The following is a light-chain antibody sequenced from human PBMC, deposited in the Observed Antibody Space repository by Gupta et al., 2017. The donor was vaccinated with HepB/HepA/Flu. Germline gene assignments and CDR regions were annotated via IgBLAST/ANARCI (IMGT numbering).Light chain of an antibody. CDR2: KVS. CDR3: EQREHFPCT. CDR1: QSLVHSDGNTY. J-gene: IGKJ1*01. V-gene: IGKV2-24*01. Sequence: DAVMTQSPLSLPVTLGQPASISCRSSQSLVHSDGNTYLNWLHQRPGQPPRLLIYKVSNRVSGVPDRFSGSGAGTYFTLKISRGEAEDVGVYYCEQREHFPCTCGQGTMVEIK.